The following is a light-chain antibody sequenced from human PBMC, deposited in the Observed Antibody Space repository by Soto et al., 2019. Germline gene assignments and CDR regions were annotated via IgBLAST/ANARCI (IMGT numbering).Light chain of an antibody. CDR2: EVS. Sequence: QSVLTQPASVSGSPGQSITISCTGTSSDVGGYNYVSWYQQHPGKAPKLMIYEVSNRPSGVSNRFSGSKSGNTASLTISGVQGGDGGDFYCSSYTSSSTVVFGGGTKLTVL. CDR3: SSYTSSSTVV. J-gene: IGLJ2*01. CDR1: SSDVGGYNY. V-gene: IGLV2-14*01.